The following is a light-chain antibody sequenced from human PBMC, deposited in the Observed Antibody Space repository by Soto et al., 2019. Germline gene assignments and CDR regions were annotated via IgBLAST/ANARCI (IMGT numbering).Light chain of an antibody. J-gene: IGKJ1*01. CDR2: GSF. V-gene: IGKV3-15*01. Sequence: EIVMTQSPVTLSASPGESATLSFRASQSVDNNVAWYQQKPGQAPRLLIVGSFARATGIPARFSGSGSGSEFTLTISGLQSEDFAVYYCQQYNNWWTFGQGTKVDIK. CDR3: QQYNNWWT. CDR1: QSVDNN.